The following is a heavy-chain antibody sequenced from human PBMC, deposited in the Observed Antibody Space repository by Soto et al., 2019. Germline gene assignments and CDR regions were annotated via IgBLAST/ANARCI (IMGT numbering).Heavy chain of an antibody. CDR2: FDPEDGET. CDR3: ATRGSGSYQVEYYFDY. V-gene: IGHV1-24*01. J-gene: IGHJ4*02. D-gene: IGHD1-26*01. Sequence: ASVKVSCKVSGYTLTELSMHWVRQAPGKGLEWMGGFDPEDGETIYAQKFQGRVTMTEDTSTDTAYMELSSLRSEDTAVYYCATRGSGSYQVEYYFDYWGQGTLVTVSS. CDR1: GYTLTELS.